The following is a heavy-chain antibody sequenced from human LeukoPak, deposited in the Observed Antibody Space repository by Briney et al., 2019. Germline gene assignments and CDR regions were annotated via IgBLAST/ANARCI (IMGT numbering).Heavy chain of an antibody. CDR2: ITNSGGTT. Sequence: GGSLRLFCAAPGFTFSSYAMTWVRQAPGKGLEWVSAITNSGGTTNYADSVRGRFTISRDNSKSTLYLQMNSLRADDTAVYYCAKCGCYDRQLAYWGQGTLVTVSS. D-gene: IGHD1-26*01. J-gene: IGHJ4*02. CDR3: AKCGCYDRQLAY. CDR1: GFTFSSYA. V-gene: IGHV3-23*01.